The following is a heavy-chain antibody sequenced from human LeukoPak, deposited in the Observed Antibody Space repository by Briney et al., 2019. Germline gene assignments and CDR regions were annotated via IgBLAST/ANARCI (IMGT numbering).Heavy chain of an antibody. CDR1: GGSISSGGYY. Sequence: SSQTLSLTCTVSGGSISSGGYYWSWIRQHPGKGLEWIGYIYYSGSTYYNPSLKSRVTISVDTSKNQFSLKLSSVTAADTAVYYCARLPGIVVVPAAMNFDYWGQGTLVTVSS. J-gene: IGHJ4*02. CDR2: IYYSGST. V-gene: IGHV4-31*03. D-gene: IGHD2-2*01. CDR3: ARLPGIVVVPAAMNFDY.